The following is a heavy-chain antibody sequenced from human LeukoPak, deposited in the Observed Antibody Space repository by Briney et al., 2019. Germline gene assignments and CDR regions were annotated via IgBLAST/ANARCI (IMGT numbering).Heavy chain of an antibody. D-gene: IGHD3-9*01. CDR1: GGSVSSSIYY. J-gene: IGHJ4*02. CDR3: ASRNDILTGYVFDF. V-gene: IGHV4-39*01. Sequence: PSETLSLTCTVSGGSVSSSIYYWGWIRQPPGKGLEWIGSIYYSGSTSYNPSPKSRVTISVDTSKNQFSLKLTSVTVADTAVYYCASRNDILTGYVFDFWGQGTLVTVSS. CDR2: IYYSGST.